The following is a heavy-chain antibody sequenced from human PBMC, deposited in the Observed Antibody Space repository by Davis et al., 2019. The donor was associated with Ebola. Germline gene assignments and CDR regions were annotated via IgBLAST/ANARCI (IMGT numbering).Heavy chain of an antibody. CDR2: IIPIFGTA. J-gene: IGHJ4*02. D-gene: IGHD3-3*01. CDR3: ARAKMGVVMRFDY. Sequence: SVKVSGKASGGTFSSYAISWVRQAPGQGLEWMGGIIPIFGTANYAQKFQGRVTITADESTSTAYMELSSLRSEDTAVYYCARAKMGVVMRFDYWGQGTLVTVSS. V-gene: IGHV1-69*13. CDR1: GGTFSSYA.